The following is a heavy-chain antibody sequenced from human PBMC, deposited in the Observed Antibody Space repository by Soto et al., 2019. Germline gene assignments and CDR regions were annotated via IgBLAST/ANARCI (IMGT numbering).Heavy chain of an antibody. Sequence: QVQLVQSGAEVKKPGSSVKVSCKASGGTFSSYVISWVRQAPGQGPEWMGGIIPMYGTVNYAQKFQDRVTIIADTSTSTAYMELSSLRSEDTAVYYCARDLGGCSGGSCRYNWSDPWGQGTLVTVSS. V-gene: IGHV1-69*06. CDR2: IIPMYGTV. CDR1: GGTFSSYV. J-gene: IGHJ5*02. CDR3: ARDLGGCSGGSCRYNWSDP. D-gene: IGHD2-15*01.